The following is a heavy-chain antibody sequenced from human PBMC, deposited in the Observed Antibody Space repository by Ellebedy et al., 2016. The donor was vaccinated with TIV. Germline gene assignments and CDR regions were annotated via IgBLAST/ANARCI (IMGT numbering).Heavy chain of an antibody. J-gene: IGHJ4*02. CDR1: GYTFTSGG. Sequence: AASVKVSCKASGYTFTSGGISWVRQAPGQGLEWMGWISTYTGSTNYAQQRQGRVTMTRDTSTSTAYMELRSLRSDDTAIYYCASRESVGVGEVALDYWGQGTLVTVSS. CDR3: ASRESVGVGEVALDY. V-gene: IGHV1-18*04. D-gene: IGHD3-10*01. CDR2: ISTYTGST.